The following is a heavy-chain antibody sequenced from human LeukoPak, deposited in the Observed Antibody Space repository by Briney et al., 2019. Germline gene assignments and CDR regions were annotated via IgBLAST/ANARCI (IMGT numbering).Heavy chain of an antibody. CDR1: GGSISSGGHS. CDR3: VREGYDSSGYYLDS. Sequence: PSQTLSLTCTVSGGSISSGGHSWSWIRQPPGKGLEWIGYIYHSGSGSTYYNPSLKSRVTISIDKSKNQFSLKLNSVTAADTAVYYCVREGYDSSGYYLDSWGQGTLVTVSS. J-gene: IGHJ4*02. CDR2: IYHSGSGST. D-gene: IGHD3-22*01. V-gene: IGHV4-30-2*01.